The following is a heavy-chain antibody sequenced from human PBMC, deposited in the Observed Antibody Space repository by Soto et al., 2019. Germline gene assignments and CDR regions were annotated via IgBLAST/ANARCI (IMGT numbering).Heavy chain of an antibody. CDR1: GYTFYSHS. V-gene: IGHV1-18*01. J-gene: IGHJ6*02. Sequence: QAQLVQSGAEVKKPGASVKVSCKASGYTFYSHSISWVRQAPGQGLEWMGRINGDDGNTQYAQKFRGRVTMTTDTGTTTVYMGLTTLRSEATAVYYCARCIQGDYYYGMDVWGQGTTVTVSS. CDR3: ARCIQGDYYYGMDV. D-gene: IGHD5-18*01. CDR2: INGDDGNT.